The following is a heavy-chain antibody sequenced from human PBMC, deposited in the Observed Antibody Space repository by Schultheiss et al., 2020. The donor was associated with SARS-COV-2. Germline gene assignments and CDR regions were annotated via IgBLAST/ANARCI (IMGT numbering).Heavy chain of an antibody. J-gene: IGHJ4*02. D-gene: IGHD6-13*01. CDR1: GGSFSGYY. CDR3: ARGFFGAAAGSFDY. CDR2: INHSGST. V-gene: IGHV4-34*01. Sequence: SETLSLTCAVYGGSFSGYYWSWIRQPPGKGLEWIGEINHSGSTNYNPSLKSRVTISIGTSKNQFSLKLSSVTAADTAVYYCARGFFGAAAGSFDYWGQGTLVTVSS.